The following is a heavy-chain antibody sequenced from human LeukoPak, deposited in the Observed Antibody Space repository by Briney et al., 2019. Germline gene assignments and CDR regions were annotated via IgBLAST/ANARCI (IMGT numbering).Heavy chain of an antibody. V-gene: IGHV1-2*02. D-gene: IGHD2-2*01. Sequence: ASVKVSCKASGYTFTGYYMHWVRQAPGQGLEWMGWINPNSGGTNYAQKFQGRVTMTRDTSISTAYMELSRLRSDDTAVYYCARAPYCSSTSCYWFHNWFDPWGQGTLVTVSS. CDR2: INPNSGGT. CDR3: ARAPYCSSTSCYWFHNWFDP. CDR1: GYTFTGYY. J-gene: IGHJ5*02.